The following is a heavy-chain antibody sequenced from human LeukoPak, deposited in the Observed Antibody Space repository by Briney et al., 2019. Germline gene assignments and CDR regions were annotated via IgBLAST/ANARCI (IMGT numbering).Heavy chain of an antibody. CDR2: IYYSGST. V-gene: IGHV4-39*07. J-gene: IGHJ4*02. D-gene: IGHD6-19*01. CDR3: ASTVAGIGYFDY. Sequence: SETLSLTCTVSGGSISSSSYYWGWIRQPPGKGLEWIGSIYYSGSTYYNPSLTSRVTISVDTSKNQFSLKLSSVTAADTAVYYCASTVAGIGYFDYWGQGTLVTVSS. CDR1: GGSISSSSYY.